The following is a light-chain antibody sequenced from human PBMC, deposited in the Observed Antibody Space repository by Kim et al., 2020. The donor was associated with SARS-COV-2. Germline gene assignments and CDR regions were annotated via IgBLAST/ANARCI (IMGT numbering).Light chain of an antibody. CDR3: NSRDSSGLYV. CDR1: SLRSYY. V-gene: IGLV3-19*01. J-gene: IGLJ1*01. Sequence: ALGQKVRITCPGDSLRSYYASWYQQKPGQAPVLVIYGKNNRPSGIPDRFSGSSSGNTASLTITGAQAEDEADYYCNSRDSSGLYVFGTGTKVTVL. CDR2: GKN.